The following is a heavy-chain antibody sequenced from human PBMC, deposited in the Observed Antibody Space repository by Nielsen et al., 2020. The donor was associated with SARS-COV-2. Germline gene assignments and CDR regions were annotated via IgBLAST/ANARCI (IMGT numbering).Heavy chain of an antibody. CDR1: GFSLSTSGVG. Sequence: SGPTLVKPQPTLTLTCTLSGFSLSTSGVGVGWIRQPPGKALEWLALLYWDDDKRYSPSLKSRLTITKDTSKNQVVLTMTNMDPVDTATYYCAHRRSGYSSGYFDYWGQGTLVTVSS. V-gene: IGHV2-5*02. D-gene: IGHD6-19*01. CDR2: LYWDDDK. CDR3: AHRRSGYSSGYFDY. J-gene: IGHJ4*02.